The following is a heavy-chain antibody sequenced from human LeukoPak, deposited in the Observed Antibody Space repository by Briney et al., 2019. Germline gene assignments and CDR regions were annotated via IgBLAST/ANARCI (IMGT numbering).Heavy chain of an antibody. Sequence: PSETLSLTCTVSGGSISSYYWSWIRQPAGKGLEWIGRIYTSGSTSGNTIYNPSLKSRVTMSVDTSKNQFSLKLSSVTAADTAVYYCARDRHYYDSSGRPEQAFDIWGQGTMVTVSS. D-gene: IGHD3-22*01. CDR2: IYTSGSTSGNT. V-gene: IGHV4-4*07. CDR3: ARDRHYYDSSGRPEQAFDI. CDR1: GGSISSYY. J-gene: IGHJ3*02.